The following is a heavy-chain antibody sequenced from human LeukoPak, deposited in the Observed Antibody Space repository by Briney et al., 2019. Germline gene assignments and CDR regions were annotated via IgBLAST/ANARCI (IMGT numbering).Heavy chain of an antibody. D-gene: IGHD4-17*01. J-gene: IGHJ4*02. V-gene: IGHV4-30-2*01. CDR2: IYHSGST. Sequence: SQTLSLTCAVSGGSISSGGYSWSWIRQPPGKGLEWIGYIYHSGSTYYNPSLKSRVTISVDRSKNQFSLKLSSVTAADTAVYYCARATTVTREFDYWGQGTLVTVPS. CDR3: ARATTVTREFDY. CDR1: GGSISSGGYS.